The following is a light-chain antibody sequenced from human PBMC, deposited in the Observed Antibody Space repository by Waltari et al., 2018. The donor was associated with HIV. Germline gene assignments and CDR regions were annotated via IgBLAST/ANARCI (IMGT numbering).Light chain of an antibody. CDR3: TSYTSNATLL. Sequence: QSALTQPASVSGSPGQSITLSCTGTSSDVGSYDLVSWYQLFPGKAPKLIIFEVTKRPSGVSNRFSGSKSGNTASLTISGLQAEDQADYYCTSYTSNATLLFGGGTKVTVL. CDR1: SSDVGSYDL. CDR2: EVT. J-gene: IGLJ3*02. V-gene: IGLV2-14*02.